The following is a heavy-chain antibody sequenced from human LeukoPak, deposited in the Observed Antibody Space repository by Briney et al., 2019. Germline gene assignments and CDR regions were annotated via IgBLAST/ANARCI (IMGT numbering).Heavy chain of an antibody. J-gene: IGHJ4*02. CDR1: GFTFSSYA. Sequence: GGSLRLSCAASGFTFSSYAMSWVRQAPGKGLEWVSAISGSGGSTYYADSVKSRFTISRDNSKNTLYLQMNSLRAEDTAVCYCAKLSGSYFDYWGQGTLVTVSS. V-gene: IGHV3-23*01. CDR3: AKLSGSYFDY. CDR2: ISGSGGST. D-gene: IGHD1-26*01.